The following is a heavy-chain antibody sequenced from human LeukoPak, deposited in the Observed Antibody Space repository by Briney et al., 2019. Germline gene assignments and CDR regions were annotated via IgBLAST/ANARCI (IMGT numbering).Heavy chain of an antibody. D-gene: IGHD3-10*01. CDR2: IYWNDDK. Sequence: SGPTLVKPTQTLTLTCTFSGFSLSTSGVGVGWIRQPPGKALEWLALIYWNDDKRYSPSLKSRLTITKDTSKNQVVLTMTNMDPXDXXXXXXXHXXXXGYGSGRKYYYYYYYMDVWGKGTTVTISS. CDR1: GFSLSTSGVG. V-gene: IGHV2-5*01. J-gene: IGHJ6*03. CDR3: XHXXXXGYGSGRKYYYYYYYMDV.